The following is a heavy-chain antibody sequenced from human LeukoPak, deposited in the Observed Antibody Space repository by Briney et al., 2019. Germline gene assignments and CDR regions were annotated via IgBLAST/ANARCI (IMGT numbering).Heavy chain of an antibody. CDR1: GGTFSSYA. D-gene: IGHD2-2*01. CDR3: ARWEGVPAATNPDAFDI. CDR2: IILIFGTA. J-gene: IGHJ3*02. V-gene: IGHV1-69*13. Sequence: SVKVSCKASGGTFSSYAISWVRQAPGQGLEWMGGIILIFGTANYAQKFQGRVTITADESTSTAYMELSSLRSEDTAVYYCARWEGVPAATNPDAFDIWGQGTMVTVSS.